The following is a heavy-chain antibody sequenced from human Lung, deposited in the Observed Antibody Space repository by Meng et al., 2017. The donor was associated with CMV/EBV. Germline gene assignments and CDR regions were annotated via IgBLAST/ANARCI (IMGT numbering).Heavy chain of an antibody. CDR1: GYSFTTYW. V-gene: IGHV5-51*01. D-gene: IGHD3-16*01. CDR3: ARLWGVFDGNFDGFDI. Sequence: GEXXKISCQGSGYSFTTYWIAWVRQMPGKGLEWVGSIYPGDDDTRYSPSLQGQVTISADASITAAYLQWNSLKASDTAMYYCARLWGVFDGNFDGFDIWGQGTMVTVSS. CDR2: IYPGDDDT. J-gene: IGHJ3*02.